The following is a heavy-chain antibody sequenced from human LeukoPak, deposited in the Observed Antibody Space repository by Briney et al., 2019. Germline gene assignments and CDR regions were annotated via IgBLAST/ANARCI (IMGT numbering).Heavy chain of an antibody. V-gene: IGHV3-66*01. Sequence: GGSLRLSCAASGFTVSHTYMSWVRQAPGKGLEWVSLIYVGGSTHYADSVKGRFTLSTDNSKNTLHLQMNSLRAGDTAVYFCARGVYTGYYAPWGFDYWAREPWSPSPQ. CDR1: GFTVSHTY. CDR3: ARGVYTGYYAPWGFDY. J-gene: IGHJ4*02. CDR2: IYVGGST. D-gene: IGHD3-9*01.